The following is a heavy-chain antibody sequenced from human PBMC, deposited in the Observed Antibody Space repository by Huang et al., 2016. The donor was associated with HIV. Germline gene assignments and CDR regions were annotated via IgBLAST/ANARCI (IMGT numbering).Heavy chain of an antibody. D-gene: IGHD3-10*01. CDR2: IYLSGGN. Sequence: QVQLQESGPGLVKPSETLSLSCTVSGDSVSSASYYWSWVRQPPGRGLEWIGYIYLSGGNNYNPSLKSRVTISIDTAKNQFSLRLSSVTAADTAVYYCVSHGSGTADYWGQGTLVTVSS. CDR3: VSHGSGTADY. J-gene: IGHJ4*02. V-gene: IGHV4-61*01. CDR1: GDSVSSASYY.